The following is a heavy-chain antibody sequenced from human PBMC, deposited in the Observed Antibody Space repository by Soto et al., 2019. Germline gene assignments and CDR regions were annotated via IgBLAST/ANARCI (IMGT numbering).Heavy chain of an antibody. CDR1: GFTFSSYW. CDR3: ARGTYYYDSSGYYY. D-gene: IGHD3-22*01. V-gene: IGHV3-7*03. Sequence: GSLRLSCAASGFTFSSYWMSWVRQAPGKGLEWVANIKQDGSEKYYVDSVKGRFTVSRDNAKNSLYLQMNSLRAEDTAVYYCARGTYYYDSSGYYYWGQGTLVTVSS. CDR2: IKQDGSEK. J-gene: IGHJ4*02.